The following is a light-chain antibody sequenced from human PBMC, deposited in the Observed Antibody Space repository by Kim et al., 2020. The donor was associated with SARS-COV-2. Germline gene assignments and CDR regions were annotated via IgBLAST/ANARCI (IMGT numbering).Light chain of an antibody. Sequence: GSPGETATLSCRARQSVGNNVAWYQQKLGQAPRLLIYGASTRATDIPPRFSGAGSETEFTLTITSLQSEDFAVYFCQHYDNWPPYTFGQGTSWRS. CDR2: GAS. J-gene: IGKJ2*01. V-gene: IGKV3-15*01. CDR3: QHYDNWPPYT. CDR1: QSVGNN.